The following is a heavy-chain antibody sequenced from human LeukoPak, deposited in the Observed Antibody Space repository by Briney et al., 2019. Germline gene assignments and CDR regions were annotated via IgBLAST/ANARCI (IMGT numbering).Heavy chain of an antibody. Sequence: PGGSLRLSCAASGFTFSSYEMNWVRQAPGKGLEWVSYITGSGRSTYYADSVEGRFTISRDNAKRSLFLQMNSLRAEDTAVYYCARDFKAWYSSSWTDYWGQGTLVTVSS. V-gene: IGHV3-48*03. CDR3: ARDFKAWYSSSWTDY. D-gene: IGHD6-13*01. J-gene: IGHJ4*02. CDR1: GFTFSSYE. CDR2: ITGSGRST.